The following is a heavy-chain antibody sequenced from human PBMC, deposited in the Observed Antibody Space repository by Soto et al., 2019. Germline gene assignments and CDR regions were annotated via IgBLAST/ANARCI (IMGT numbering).Heavy chain of an antibody. V-gene: IGHV3-48*03. J-gene: IGHJ4*02. Sequence: EVQLVESGGGLVQPGGSLRLSCAASGFTFNIYEMNWVRQAPGKGLEWVSYISGSGGETYYADSVKGRFTVSRDNAKNSRFLHMNNLRVEDTAVYYCATAPWNNAYCGQGTLVTVSS. CDR2: ISGSGGET. CDR3: ATAPWNNAY. D-gene: IGHD1-1*01. CDR1: GFTFNIYE.